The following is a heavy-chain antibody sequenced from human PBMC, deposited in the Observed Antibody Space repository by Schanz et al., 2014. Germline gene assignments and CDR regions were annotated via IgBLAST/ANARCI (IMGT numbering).Heavy chain of an antibody. V-gene: IGHV3-11*04. CDR3: AKAPYADYGYFHY. CDR1: GFTFSDSF. CDR2: ISSSGNII. D-gene: IGHD4-17*01. J-gene: IGHJ4*02. Sequence: QVLLVESGGGLVKPGGSLRLSCSASGFTFSDSFMSWIRQTPGKGLEWLSYISSSGNIIHYADSVKGRFTISRDNSKNTLYLQMNSLRTEDTAVYYCAKAPYADYGYFHYWGQGTLVPVSS.